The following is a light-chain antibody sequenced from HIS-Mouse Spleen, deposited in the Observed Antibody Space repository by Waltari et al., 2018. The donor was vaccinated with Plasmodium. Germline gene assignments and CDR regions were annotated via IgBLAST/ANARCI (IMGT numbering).Light chain of an antibody. CDR1: EGISNY. V-gene: IGKV1-27*01. Sequence: DIQLTQSPSSLSASLGDRVTITCRASEGISNYLAWYQQKPGKVPKLLIYAASTLQSGVPSRFSGSGSGTDFTLTISSLQPEDVATYYCQKYNSAPWTFGQGTKVEIK. CDR2: AAS. CDR3: QKYNSAPWT. J-gene: IGKJ1*01.